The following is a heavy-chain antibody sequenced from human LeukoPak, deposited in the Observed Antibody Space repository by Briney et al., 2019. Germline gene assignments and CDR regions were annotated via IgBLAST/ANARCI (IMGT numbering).Heavy chain of an antibody. D-gene: IGHD3-22*01. CDR3: ARGSYDSSGYYPYNNYYFDY. CDR2: ISYDGSNK. Sequence: GGSLRLSCAASGFTFSSYGMHWVRQAPGKGLEWVAVISYDGSNKYYADSVKGRFTISRDNSKNTLYLQMNSLRAEDTAVYYCARGSYDSSGYYPYNNYYFDYWGQGTLVTVSS. J-gene: IGHJ4*02. V-gene: IGHV3-30*03. CDR1: GFTFSSYG.